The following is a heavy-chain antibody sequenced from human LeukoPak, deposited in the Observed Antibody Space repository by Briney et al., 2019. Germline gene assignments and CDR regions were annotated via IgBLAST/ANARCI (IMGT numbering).Heavy chain of an antibody. CDR1: GFTFSNYY. V-gene: IGHV3-11*01. D-gene: IGHD3-10*01. CDR3: ARYFGSGCRRPYYYMDV. CDR2: INGGGSTI. Sequence: GGSLRLSCAASGFTFSNYYMTWIRQAPGKGLEWISYINGGGSTIYYADSVKGRFTISRDNAKNSLHLQMNSLRVEDTAVYYCARYFGSGCRRPYYYMDVWGKGTTVTVSS. J-gene: IGHJ6*03.